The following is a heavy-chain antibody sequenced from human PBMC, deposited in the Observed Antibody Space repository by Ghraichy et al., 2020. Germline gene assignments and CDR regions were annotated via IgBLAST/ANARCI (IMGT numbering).Heavy chain of an antibody. J-gene: IGHJ3*02. Sequence: SGPTLVKPTQTLTLTCTFSGFSLSTSGVGVGWIRQPPGKALEWLALIYWDDDKRYSPSLKSRLTITKATSKNQGVLTMTTMDPVDTATYSCAHLYGDYYAFDIWGQGTMVTVSS. CDR2: IYWDDDK. CDR3: AHLYGDYYAFDI. V-gene: IGHV2-5*02. CDR1: GFSLSTSGVG. D-gene: IGHD4-17*01.